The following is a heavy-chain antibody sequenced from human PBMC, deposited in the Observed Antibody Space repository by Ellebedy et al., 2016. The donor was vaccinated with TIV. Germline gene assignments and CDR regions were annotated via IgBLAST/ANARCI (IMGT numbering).Heavy chain of an antibody. CDR1: RYTFTSYY. J-gene: IGHJ4*02. CDR2: INPSGGST. V-gene: IGHV1-46*01. D-gene: IGHD3-22*01. Sequence: ASVKVSXKASRYTFTSYYMHWVRQAPGQGLEWMGIINPSGGSTSYAQKFQGRVTMTRDTSTSTVYMELSSLRSEDTAVYYCARERPMYYYDSSGFDYWGQGTLVTVSS. CDR3: ARERPMYYYDSSGFDY.